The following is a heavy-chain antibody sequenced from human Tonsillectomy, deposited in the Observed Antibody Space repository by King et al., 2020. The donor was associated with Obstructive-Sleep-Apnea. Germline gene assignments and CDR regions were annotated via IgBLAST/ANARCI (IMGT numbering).Heavy chain of an antibody. CDR3: AREGMVRGVIIPRLYYYYGMDV. D-gene: IGHD3-10*01. Sequence: VQLVESGGGLVQPGGSLRLSCAASGFTFSSYWMHWVRQAPGKGLVWVSRINSDGRSTSYADSVKGRFTTSCDNAKNTLHLQMNSLRAEDKAVYYCAREGMVRGVIIPRLYYYYGMDVCGQGTTVTVSS. CDR2: INSDGRST. CDR1: GFTFSSYW. J-gene: IGHJ6*02. V-gene: IGHV3-74*01.